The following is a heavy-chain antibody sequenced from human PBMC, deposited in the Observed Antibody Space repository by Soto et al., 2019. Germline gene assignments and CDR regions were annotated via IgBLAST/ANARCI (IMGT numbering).Heavy chain of an antibody. CDR2: VNPIVSMS. V-gene: IGHV1-69*02. CDR3: ASSYGSGYRAFDY. D-gene: IGHD3-10*01. J-gene: IGHJ4*02. Sequence: QVQLVQSGAEVKRPGSSVKVSCKASGDTFNFYFINWVRQAPGLGLEWMGRVNPIVSMSNYAQKFQGRVTMTADKSTSTAYMELSSLRSEDTAIYYCASSYGSGYRAFDYWGQGALVTDSS. CDR1: GDTFNFYF.